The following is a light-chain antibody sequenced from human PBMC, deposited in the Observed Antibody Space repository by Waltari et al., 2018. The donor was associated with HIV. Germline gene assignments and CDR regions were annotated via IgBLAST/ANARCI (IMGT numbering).Light chain of an antibody. CDR3: CSYAASRSVV. Sequence: QSALAQPASVSDSPGQSITISCTGTSSDVGNYNLVSWYQQHPGKVPTLIIYEVTQRPSAVSNRFSGAKSGNTASLTISGLQAEDEADYYCCSYAASRSVVFGGGTKLTVL. V-gene: IGLV2-23*02. CDR1: SSDVGNYNL. J-gene: IGLJ2*01. CDR2: EVT.